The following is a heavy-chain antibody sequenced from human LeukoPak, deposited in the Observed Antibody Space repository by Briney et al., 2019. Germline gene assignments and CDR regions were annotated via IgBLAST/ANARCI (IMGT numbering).Heavy chain of an antibody. D-gene: IGHD3-22*01. CDR2: INPSGGNT. Sequence: ASVKVSCKASGYTFTSYYMHWVRQAPGQGLEWMGIINPSGGNTSYAQKFQGRVTMTRDTSTSTVYMELSSLRSEDTAVYYCARDFPDSSGYYYGMDYWGQGTLVTVSS. V-gene: IGHV1-46*01. CDR3: ARDFPDSSGYYYGMDY. CDR1: GYTFTSYY. J-gene: IGHJ4*02.